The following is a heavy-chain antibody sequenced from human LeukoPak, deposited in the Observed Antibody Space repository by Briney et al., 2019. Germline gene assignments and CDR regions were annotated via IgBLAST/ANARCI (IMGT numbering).Heavy chain of an antibody. CDR2: INPDGSTT. D-gene: IGHD3-10*02. J-gene: IGHJ6*04. CDR1: GFTFSNYW. V-gene: IGHV3-74*01. CDR3: AELGITMIGGV. Sequence: HSGGSLRLSCAASGFTFSNYWMHWVRQDPGKGLVWVSFINPDGSTTNYADSVKGRFTISRDNAKNALYMQMNSLRAEDTAVYYCAELGITMIGGVWGKGTTVTISS.